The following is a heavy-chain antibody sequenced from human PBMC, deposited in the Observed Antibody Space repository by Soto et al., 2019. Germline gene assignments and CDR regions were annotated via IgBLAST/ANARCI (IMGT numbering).Heavy chain of an antibody. CDR3: TRGAGAPWVRFDS. J-gene: IGHJ4*02. V-gene: IGHV4-38-2*01. Sequence: PSATLSLTCGVSGYSITSGFYWGWVRQSPGKGLEWIGTISYSAKTFYNPSLASRFSMAVDSSKNQFSLRLTSVTAADTALYYCTRGAGAPWVRFDSWGRGILVTVSS. CDR2: ISYSAKT. CDR1: GYSITSGFY. D-gene: IGHD3-16*01.